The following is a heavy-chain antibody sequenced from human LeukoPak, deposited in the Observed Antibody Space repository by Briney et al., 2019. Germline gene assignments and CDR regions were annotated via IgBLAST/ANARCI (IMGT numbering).Heavy chain of an antibody. D-gene: IGHD3-10*01. V-gene: IGHV1-18*01. Sequence: ASVKVSCKASGYTFTNYAMNWVRQAPGQGLEWMGWISAYNGNTELAQKFQGRVTLATDASTSTAYVELRSLTSDDTAVYFCARGGSKSRRGDDAFDIWGQGTMVTVSS. J-gene: IGHJ3*02. CDR1: GYTFTNYA. CDR3: ARGGSKSRRGDDAFDI. CDR2: ISAYNGNT.